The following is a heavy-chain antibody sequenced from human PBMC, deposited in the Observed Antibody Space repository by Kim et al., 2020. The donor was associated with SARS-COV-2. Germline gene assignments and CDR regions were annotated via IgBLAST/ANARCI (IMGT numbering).Heavy chain of an antibody. CDR3: ARAGVGYYYGMDV. CDR2: IYSGGST. V-gene: IGHV3-66*02. J-gene: IGHJ6*02. CDR1: GFTVSSNY. D-gene: IGHD3-3*01. Sequence: GGSLRLSCAASGFTVSSNYMSWVRQAPGKGLEWVSVIYSGGSTYYADSVKGRFTISRDNSKNTLYLQMNSLRAEDTAVYYCARAGVGYYYGMDVWGQGTTGTVSS.